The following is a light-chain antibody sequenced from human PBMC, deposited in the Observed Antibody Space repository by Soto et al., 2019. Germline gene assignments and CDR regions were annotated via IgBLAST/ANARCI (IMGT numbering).Light chain of an antibody. J-gene: IGKJ5*01. CDR1: QSVSSSY. CDR2: GAT. V-gene: IGKV3-20*01. CDR3: RQYDSSLPIT. Sequence: EIVLTQSPGTLSLSPGERATLSCRASQSVSSSYLSWYQQKPDQPPRILIYGATIRATGIPDRFSGSRSGTDFTLTISRREPDDFAVYYCRQYDSSLPITFGQGTQLEIK.